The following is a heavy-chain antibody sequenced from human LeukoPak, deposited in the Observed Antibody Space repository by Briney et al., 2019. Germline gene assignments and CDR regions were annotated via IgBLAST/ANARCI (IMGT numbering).Heavy chain of an antibody. V-gene: IGHV3-30*04. CDR1: GFTFSNYA. CDR3: AREGYSYGHNWFDP. Sequence: PGGSLRLSCAASGFTFSNYAIHWVRQAPGKGLEWVAVISFDGTNSYYADSVKGRFTISRDNSKNTLYLQMNSLRPEDTAVYYCAREGYSYGHNWFDPWGQGTLVTVCS. CDR2: ISFDGTNS. J-gene: IGHJ5*02. D-gene: IGHD5-18*01.